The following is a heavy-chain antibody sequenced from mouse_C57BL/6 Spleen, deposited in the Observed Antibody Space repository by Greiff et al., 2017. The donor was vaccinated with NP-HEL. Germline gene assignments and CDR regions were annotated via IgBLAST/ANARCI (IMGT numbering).Heavy chain of an antibody. V-gene: IGHV1-50*01. D-gene: IGHD1-1*01. J-gene: IGHJ4*01. CDR1: GYTFTSYW. Sequence: QVQLQQPGAELVKPGASVKLSCKASGYTFTSYWMQWVKQRPGQGLEWIGEIDPSDSYTNYNQKFKGKATLTVDTSSSPAYMQHSSLTSEDSAVDDCARSPVVVRGAMDYWGQGTSVTDSA. CDR3: ARSPVVVRGAMDY. CDR2: IDPSDSYT.